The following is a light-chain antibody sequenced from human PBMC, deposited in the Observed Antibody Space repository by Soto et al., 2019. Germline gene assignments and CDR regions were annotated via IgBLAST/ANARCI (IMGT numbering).Light chain of an antibody. CDR3: SWYTGSNTVV. J-gene: IGLJ2*01. V-gene: IGLV2-14*01. CDR1: SSDVGRYNY. CDR2: EVT. Sequence: QSVLTQPASVSGSPGQSITISCTGTSSDVGRYNYVSWYQQHPGKAPKLMIYEVTNRPSGVSNRFSASKSGNTASLTISGHPAEDDAYYYCSWYTGSNTVVFGGGTKVTVL.